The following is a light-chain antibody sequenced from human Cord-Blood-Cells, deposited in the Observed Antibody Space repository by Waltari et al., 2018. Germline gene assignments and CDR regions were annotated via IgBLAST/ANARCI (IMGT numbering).Light chain of an antibody. J-gene: IGKJ5*01. CDR3: KQANSFPIT. Sequence: SQITQSPSSLSASVGYRVTITCRAIQSISSYLNWYHQKPGQSPQLLISAASSLQSGVPSRFSGSGSGTDFTLTISILQAEDFSTYYCKQANSFPITFGQGTRLEIK. CDR1: QSISSY. CDR2: AAS. V-gene: IGKV1-39*01.